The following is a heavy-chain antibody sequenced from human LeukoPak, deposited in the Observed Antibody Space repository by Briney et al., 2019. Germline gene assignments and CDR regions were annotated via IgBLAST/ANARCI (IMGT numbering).Heavy chain of an antibody. CDR1: GYTFTGYY. CDR2: INPNSGGT. J-gene: IGHJ4*02. CDR3: ARAPAVYYYDSSGYHPRDY. D-gene: IGHD3-22*01. V-gene: IGHV1-2*02. Sequence: ASVKVSCKASGYTFTGYYMHWVRQAPGQGLEWMGWINPNSGGTNYAQKFQGRVTMTRDTSISTAYMELSRLRSDDTAVYYCARAPAVYYYDSSGYHPRDYWGQGTLVTVSS.